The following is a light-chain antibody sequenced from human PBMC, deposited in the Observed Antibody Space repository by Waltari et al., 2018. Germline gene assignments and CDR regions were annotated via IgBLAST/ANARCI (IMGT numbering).Light chain of an antibody. CDR2: GAC. CDR1: QSVSRLQ. V-gene: IGKV3-20*01. Sequence: EIVLTQSPGTLSLSPGERATLSCRASQSVSRLQLAWYQKKRGTAPRLRIYGACSRATGIPDRFSGSGAGTDFTLTISRLEPEDFAVYYCQQYGSSPLTFGGGTKVEIK. J-gene: IGKJ4*01. CDR3: QQYGSSPLT.